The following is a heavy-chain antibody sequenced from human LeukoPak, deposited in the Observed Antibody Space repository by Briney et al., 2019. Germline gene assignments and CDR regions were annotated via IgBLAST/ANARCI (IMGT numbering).Heavy chain of an antibody. CDR3: TTDRKYGSSSWYYYGMDV. CDR2: IKSKTDGGTT. J-gene: IGHJ6*02. V-gene: IGHV3-15*01. Sequence: PGGSLRLSCAASGFTFSNAWMSWVRQAPGKGLEWVGRIKSKTDGGTTDYAAPVKGRFTISRDDSKNTLYLQMNSLKTEDTAVYYCTTDRKYGSSSWYYYGMDVWGQGTTVTVSS. D-gene: IGHD6-13*01. CDR1: GFTFSNAW.